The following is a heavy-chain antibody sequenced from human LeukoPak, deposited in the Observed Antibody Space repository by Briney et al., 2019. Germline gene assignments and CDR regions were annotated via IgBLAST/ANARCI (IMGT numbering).Heavy chain of an antibody. D-gene: IGHD3-10*01. CDR1: GGSISSSNW. J-gene: IGHJ6*04. V-gene: IGHV4-4*02. CDR2: IYHSGST. Sequence: SGTLSLTCAVSGGSISSSNWWSWVRLPPGKGLEWIGEIYHSGSTNYNPSPKSRVTISVDKSKNQFSLKLSSVTAADTAVYYCARRRLLWFGELSGGMDVWGKGTTVTVSS. CDR3: ARRRLLWFGELSGGMDV.